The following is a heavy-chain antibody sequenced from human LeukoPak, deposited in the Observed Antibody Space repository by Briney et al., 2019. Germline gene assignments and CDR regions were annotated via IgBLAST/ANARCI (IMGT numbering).Heavy chain of an antibody. CDR3: AKQTGYYKDFDY. CDR2: IKQDGSEI. J-gene: IGHJ4*02. V-gene: IGHV3-7*03. D-gene: IGHD3-9*01. Sequence: GGSLRLSCAASGFTFSSYWMSWVRQTPGKGPEWLANIKQDGSEIYYLDSVKGRFTISRDNSKNTLYLQMNSLRAEDTAVYYCAKQTGYYKDFDYWGQGTLVTVSS. CDR1: GFTFSSYW.